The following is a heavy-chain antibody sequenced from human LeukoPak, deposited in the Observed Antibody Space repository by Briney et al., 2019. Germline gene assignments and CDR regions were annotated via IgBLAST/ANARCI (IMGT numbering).Heavy chain of an antibody. D-gene: IGHD3-10*01. V-gene: IGHV4-34*01. CDR3: ARRRLLWFGELLSYYFDY. Sequence: SETLSLTCAVYGGSFSGYYWSWIRQPPGKGLEWIGEINHSGSTNYNPSLKSRVTISVDTSKNQFSLKLSSVTAADTAVYYRARRRLLWFGELLSYYFDYWGQGTLVTVSS. CDR2: INHSGST. J-gene: IGHJ4*02. CDR1: GGSFSGYY.